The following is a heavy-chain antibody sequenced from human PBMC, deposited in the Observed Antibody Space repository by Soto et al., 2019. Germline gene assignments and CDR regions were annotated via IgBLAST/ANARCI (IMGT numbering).Heavy chain of an antibody. Sequence: GVSLRLSCAASGFPFSGYEMNWVRQAPGKGLEWVSYISVRGSPIYYADSVKGRFTISRDNAKNSLYLQMNSLRAEDTAVYYCARDFTGYAIDVWGQGTPVTV. CDR3: ARDFTGYAIDV. D-gene: IGHD2-2*01. V-gene: IGHV3-48*03. CDR1: GFPFSGYE. CDR2: ISVRGSPI. J-gene: IGHJ6*02.